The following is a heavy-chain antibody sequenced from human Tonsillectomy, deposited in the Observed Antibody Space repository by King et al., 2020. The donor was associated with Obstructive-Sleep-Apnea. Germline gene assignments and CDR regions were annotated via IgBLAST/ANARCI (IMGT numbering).Heavy chain of an antibody. Sequence: QLVQSGAGVKKPGASVKVSCKASGYTFTGYYMHWVRQAPGQGLEWMGWINPNSGGTNYAQKFQGWVTMTRDTSISTAYMEVSRLRSDDTAVYYCARVKSGSYQGYFDYWGHGTLVTVSS. CDR2: INPNSGGT. V-gene: IGHV1-2*04. D-gene: IGHD1-26*01. CDR1: GYTFTGYY. J-gene: IGHJ4*01. CDR3: ARVKSGSYQGYFDY.